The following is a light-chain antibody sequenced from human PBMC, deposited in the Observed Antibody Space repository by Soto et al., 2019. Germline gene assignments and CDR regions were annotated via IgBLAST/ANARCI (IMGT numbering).Light chain of an antibody. J-gene: IGLJ1*01. Sequence: QSVLTQPASVSGSPGPSITIACTGTSSDVGGYNYVSWYQQHPVKAPKLMIYDVTNRPSGVSDRFSGSKSGNTASLTISGLQAEDEADYYCSSYTSSSTPYVVGTGTKLTVL. V-gene: IGLV2-14*01. CDR2: DVT. CDR1: SSDVGGYNY. CDR3: SSYTSSSTPYV.